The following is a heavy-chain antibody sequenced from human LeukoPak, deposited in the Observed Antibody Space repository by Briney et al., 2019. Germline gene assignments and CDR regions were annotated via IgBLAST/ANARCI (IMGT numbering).Heavy chain of an antibody. V-gene: IGHV3-9*01. CDR2: IRWNSGSI. CDR3: AKDIEQWLAHDAFDI. Sequence: PGGSLRLSCGASGFTFDDYAMHWVRQAPGKGLEWVSGIRWNSGSIGYADSVKGRFTISRDNAKNSLYLQMNSLRAEDTALYYCAKDIEQWLAHDAFDIWGQGTMVTVSS. J-gene: IGHJ3*02. CDR1: GFTFDDYA. D-gene: IGHD6-19*01.